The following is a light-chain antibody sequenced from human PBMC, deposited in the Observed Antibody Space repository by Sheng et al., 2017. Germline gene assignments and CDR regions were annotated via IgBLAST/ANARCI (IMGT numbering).Light chain of an antibody. CDR3: QTWDNNIAV. CDR2: ENA. J-gene: IGLJ2*01. Sequence: ELTQPPSVSVSPGQTATITCSGEKLGGKYIYWYQHKAGQSPVVVMYENAKRPSEIPERLSGSRSGNTATLTISGTQATDEAIYHCQTWDNNIAVFGGGTKLTVL. V-gene: IGLV3-1*01. CDR1: KLGGKY.